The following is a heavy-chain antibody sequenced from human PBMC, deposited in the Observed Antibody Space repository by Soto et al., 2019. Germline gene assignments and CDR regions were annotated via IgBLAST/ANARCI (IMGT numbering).Heavy chain of an antibody. V-gene: IGHV3-48*03. J-gene: IGHJ6*02. Sequence: PGGSLRLSCAASGFTFSSYEMNWVRQAPGKGLEWVSYISSSGSTIYYADSVKGRFTISRDNAKNSLYLQMNSLRAEDTAVYYCASTSYYDFWSGPRDGWGQGTTVTVSS. CDR3: ASTSYYDFWSGPRDG. CDR1: GFTFSSYE. CDR2: ISSSGSTI. D-gene: IGHD3-3*01.